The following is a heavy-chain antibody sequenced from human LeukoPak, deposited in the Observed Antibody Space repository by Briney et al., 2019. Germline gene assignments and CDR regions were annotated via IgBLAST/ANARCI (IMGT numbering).Heavy chain of an antibody. CDR1: GFPFSSHG. D-gene: IGHD6-6*01. J-gene: IGHJ4*02. V-gene: IGHV3-23*01. CDR2: ISPGGGPT. Sequence: GGSLRLSCAGSGFPFSSHGMNWVRQAPGKGLEWVSGISPGGGPTYYADSVRGRFTISRDDSKNTLYLQMKNLRAEDTAVYYCARVGYSSSSFDYWGQGTLVTVSS. CDR3: ARVGYSSSSFDY.